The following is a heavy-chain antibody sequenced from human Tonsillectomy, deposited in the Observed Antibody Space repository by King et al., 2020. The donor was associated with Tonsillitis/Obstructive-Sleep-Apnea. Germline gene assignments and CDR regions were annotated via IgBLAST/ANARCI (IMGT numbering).Heavy chain of an antibody. J-gene: IGHJ4*02. CDR3: ARGKRGDYFLWCVDY. CDR2: INPSGGIT. Sequence: VQLVESGAEVKKPGASVKVSCKASGYTFTSYYMHWVRQAPGQGLEWMGIINPSGGITSYAQKFQGRVTMTRDTSTSTVYMELSSLRSEDTAVYYCARGKRGDYFLWCVDYWGQGTLVTVSS. CDR1: GYTFTSYY. V-gene: IGHV1-46*01. D-gene: IGHD2/OR15-2a*01.